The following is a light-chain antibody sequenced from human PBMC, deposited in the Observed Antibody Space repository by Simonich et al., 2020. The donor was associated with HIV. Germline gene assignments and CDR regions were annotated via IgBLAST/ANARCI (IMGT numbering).Light chain of an antibody. V-gene: IGKV4-1*01. Sequence: DIVMTQSPDSLAVSLGERATINCKSSQSVLSSSNNKNSLVWYQQKPGQPPKLLIYWASTRESGVSDRFSGSGSGTDFTLTISSLQAEDVAVYYCQQYYDTPYTFGQGTKLEI. CDR1: QSVLSSSNNKNS. CDR2: WAS. J-gene: IGKJ2*01. CDR3: QQYYDTPYT.